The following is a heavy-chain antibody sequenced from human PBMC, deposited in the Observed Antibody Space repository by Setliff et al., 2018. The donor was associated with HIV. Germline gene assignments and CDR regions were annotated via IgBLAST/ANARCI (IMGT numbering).Heavy chain of an antibody. Sequence: GGSLRLSCAASGFTFSSSWMSWVRQAPGKGLEWVANINEDGSDKYYMDSVKGRFSISRDNSKNTLYLQMDSLRAEDTAVYYCVRDQNTPSRCRSKTCINPGDYWGLGTLVTVSS. J-gene: IGHJ4*02. D-gene: IGHD2-2*01. CDR3: VRDQNTPSRCRSKTCINPGDY. CDR1: GFTFSSSW. V-gene: IGHV3-7*03. CDR2: INEDGSDK.